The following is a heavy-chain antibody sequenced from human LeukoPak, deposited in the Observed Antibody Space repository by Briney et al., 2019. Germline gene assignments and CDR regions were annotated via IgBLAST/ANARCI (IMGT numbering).Heavy chain of an antibody. CDR3: ASQEYGAAGAQGDTYFDY. D-gene: IGHD6-13*01. CDR2: IYPGDSDT. V-gene: IGHV5-51*01. J-gene: IGHJ4*02. CDR1: GYRFTSYW. Sequence: GESLKISCKGSGYRFTSYWIGWVRQMPGKGLEWMGIIYPGDSDTRYSPSFQGQVTISADKSISTAYLQWSSLKASDTAMYYCASQEYGAAGAQGDTYFDYWGQGTLVTVSS.